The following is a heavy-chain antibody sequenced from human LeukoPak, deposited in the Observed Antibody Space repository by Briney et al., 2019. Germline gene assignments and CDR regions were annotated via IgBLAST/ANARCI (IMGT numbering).Heavy chain of an antibody. CDR1: GFTFSSYA. J-gene: IGHJ4*02. D-gene: IGHD6-19*01. CDR3: ARAYSSGWSGNFDY. V-gene: IGHV4-4*02. CDR2: IYHSGST. Sequence: GSLRLSCAASGFTFSSYAMHWVRQPPGKGLEWIGEIYHSGSTNYNPSLKSRVTISVDKSKNQFSLKLSSVTAADTAVYYCARAYSSGWSGNFDYWGQGTLVTVSS.